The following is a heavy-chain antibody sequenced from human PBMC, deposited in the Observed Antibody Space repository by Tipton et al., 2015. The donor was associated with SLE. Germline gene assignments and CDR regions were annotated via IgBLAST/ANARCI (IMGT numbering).Heavy chain of an antibody. D-gene: IGHD2-2*01. V-gene: IGHV4-4*07. CDR3: VVCSPSSCAYFDY. CDR2: IYTGGNT. J-gene: IGHJ4*02. CDR1: GGSLTNYY. Sequence: TLSLTCTVSGGSLTNYYWSWIRQPAGKGLEWIGRIYTGGNTKYNPSLESRVTLSADASKAQFSLKLTSVTAADTAVYYCVVCSPSSCAYFDYWGQGRLVTVSS.